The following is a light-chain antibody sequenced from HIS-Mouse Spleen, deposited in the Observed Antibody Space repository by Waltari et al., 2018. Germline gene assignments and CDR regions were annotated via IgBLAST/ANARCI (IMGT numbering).Light chain of an antibody. J-gene: IGLJ3*02. V-gene: IGLV2-23*02. Sequence: QSALTQPASVSGSPGQSITISCTGTSSDVGSYNLVSWYHQHPGKAPKPMIFEVSKRPSGVSNRFSGSKSGNTASLTISGLQAEDEADYYCCSYAGSSTWVFGGGTKLTVL. CDR3: CSYAGSSTWV. CDR2: EVS. CDR1: SSDVGSYNL.